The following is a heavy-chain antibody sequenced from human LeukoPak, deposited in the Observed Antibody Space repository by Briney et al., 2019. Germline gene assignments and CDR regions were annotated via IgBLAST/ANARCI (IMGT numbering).Heavy chain of an antibody. CDR3: ARGVYGAKVDY. D-gene: IGHD4-17*01. CDR1: AFTFNNYA. CDR2: ISTSNTI. J-gene: IGHJ4*02. Sequence: GGSLRLSCAASAFTFNNYAMNWVRQAPGKGLEWVSYISTSNTIYYADSVKGRFTISRDNAKNSLYLQMNSLRAEDTAVYYCARGVYGAKVDYWGQGTLVTVSS. V-gene: IGHV3-48*01.